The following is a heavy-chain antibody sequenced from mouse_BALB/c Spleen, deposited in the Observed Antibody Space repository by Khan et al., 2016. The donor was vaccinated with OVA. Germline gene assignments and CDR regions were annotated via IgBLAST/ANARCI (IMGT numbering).Heavy chain of an antibody. V-gene: IGHV1-20*02. D-gene: IGHD1-1*01. Sequence: EVQLQQSGPELVKPGASVKISCKASGYSFTGYFMNWVMQSHGKSLEWIGRINPHIGETFYNQKFKGKATLTVDESSSTANMERRSLASEDSADYYCARIYGSDFDYWGQGTTLIVSS. CDR1: GYSFTGYF. CDR2: INPHIGET. J-gene: IGHJ2*01. CDR3: ARIYGSDFDY.